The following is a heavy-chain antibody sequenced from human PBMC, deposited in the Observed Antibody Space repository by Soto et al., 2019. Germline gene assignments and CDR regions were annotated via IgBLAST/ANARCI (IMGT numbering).Heavy chain of an antibody. CDR1: GGSFSGYY. CDR2: INHSGST. CDR3: ARGRRGIAAAGINY. Sequence: QVQLQQWGAGLLKPSETLSLTCAVYGGSFSGYYWSWIRQPPGKGLEWIGEINHSGSTNYNPSLKSRITISVDTSKNQFSLKLSSVTAADTAVYYCARGRRGIAAAGINYWGQGTLVTVSS. D-gene: IGHD6-13*01. V-gene: IGHV4-34*01. J-gene: IGHJ4*02.